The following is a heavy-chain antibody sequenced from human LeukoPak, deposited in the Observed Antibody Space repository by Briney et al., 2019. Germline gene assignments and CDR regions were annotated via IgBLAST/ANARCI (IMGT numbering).Heavy chain of an antibody. J-gene: IGHJ5*02. V-gene: IGHV1-46*01. CDR1: GYTFTSYY. Sequence: ASVKVSCKASGYTFTSYYMHWVRQAPGQGLEWMGIINPSADSTNYAQKFQGRVTMTRDMSTSTVYMELSSLRSEDTAVYYCARDGDENSSSWSWFDPWGQGTLVTVSS. CDR3: ARDGDENSSSWSWFDP. CDR2: INPSADST. D-gene: IGHD6-13*01.